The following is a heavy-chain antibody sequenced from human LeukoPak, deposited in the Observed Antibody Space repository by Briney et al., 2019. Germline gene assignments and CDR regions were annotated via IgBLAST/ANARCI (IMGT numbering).Heavy chain of an antibody. V-gene: IGHV3-7*01. J-gene: IGHJ6*03. CDR2: IKQDGSEK. Sequence: GGSLRLSCAASGFTFSSYWMSWVRQAPGKGLEWVANIKQDGSEKYYVDSVKGRFTISRDNAKNSLYLQMNSLRAEDTAVYYCAKDGPSPYRYYMDVWGKGTTVTISS. CDR1: GFTFSSYW. CDR3: AKDGPSPYRYYMDV.